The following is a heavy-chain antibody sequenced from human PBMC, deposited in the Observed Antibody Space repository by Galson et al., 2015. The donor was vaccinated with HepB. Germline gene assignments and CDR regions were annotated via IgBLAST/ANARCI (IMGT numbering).Heavy chain of an antibody. CDR3: ARERGRGYYYDSSALGY. V-gene: IGHV3-30-3*01. D-gene: IGHD3-22*01. J-gene: IGHJ4*02. CDR2: ISYDGDDK. CDR1: GFTFTNYA. Sequence: SLRLSCAASGFTFTNYAMHWVRQAPGKGLEWVSLISYDGDDKYYADSVKGRFTISRDNSRNTVYLQENSLSTEDTAVYYCARERGRGYYYDSSALGYWGQGTLVTVSS.